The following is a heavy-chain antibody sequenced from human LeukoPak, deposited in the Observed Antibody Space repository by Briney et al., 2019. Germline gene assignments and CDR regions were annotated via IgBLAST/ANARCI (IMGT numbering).Heavy chain of an antibody. CDR3: ARVEAVAGTSAFDI. J-gene: IGHJ3*02. CDR1: GGSISSYY. CDR2: IYYSGST. V-gene: IGHV4-59*01. D-gene: IGHD6-19*01. Sequence: SETLSLTCTVSGGSISSYYWSWIRQPPGKGLEWIGYIYYSGSTNYNPSLKSRVTISVDTSKNQFSLKLSSVTAADTAVYYCARVEAVAGTSAFDIWGQGTMVTVSS.